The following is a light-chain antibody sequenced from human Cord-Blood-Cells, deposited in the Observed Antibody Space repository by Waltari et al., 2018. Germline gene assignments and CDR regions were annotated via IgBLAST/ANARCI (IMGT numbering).Light chain of an antibody. Sequence: EIVLTQSPGTLSLYPGERANLSCRASQSVRSSYLAWYQQKPGQAPRLLIYGASSRATGIPDRFSGSGSGTDFTLTISRLEPEDFAVYYCQQYGSSPWTFGQGTKVEIK. J-gene: IGKJ1*01. CDR1: QSVRSSY. CDR2: GAS. CDR3: QQYGSSPWT. V-gene: IGKV3-20*01.